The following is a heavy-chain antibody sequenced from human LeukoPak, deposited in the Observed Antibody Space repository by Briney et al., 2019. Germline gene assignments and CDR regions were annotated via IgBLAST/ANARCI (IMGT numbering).Heavy chain of an antibody. Sequence: PGGSLRLSCAASGFTFSNYAMYWVRQPPGKGLEWVSPIDASGGATYYADSVKGRFTISRGNSKNTFYLQMNSLRAEDTAVYFCAKGSGSGWYGWFAPWGQGTLVTVSS. V-gene: IGHV3-23*01. CDR2: IDASGGAT. CDR1: GFTFSNYA. D-gene: IGHD6-19*01. J-gene: IGHJ5*02. CDR3: AKGSGSGWYGWFAP.